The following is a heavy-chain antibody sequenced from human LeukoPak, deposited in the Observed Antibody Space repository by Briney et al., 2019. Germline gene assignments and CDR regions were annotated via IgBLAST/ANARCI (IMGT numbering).Heavy chain of an antibody. CDR2: IYYSGST. D-gene: IGHD5-12*01. CDR1: GGSISSYY. J-gene: IGHJ5*02. Sequence: PSETLSLTCTVSGGSISSYYWSWIRQPPGKGLEWIGYIYYSGSTYYNPSLKSRVTMSVDTSKNQFSLKLSSVTAADTAVYYCARGYSGYDWGDWFDPWGQGTLVTVSS. CDR3: ARGYSGYDWGDWFDP. V-gene: IGHV4-59*12.